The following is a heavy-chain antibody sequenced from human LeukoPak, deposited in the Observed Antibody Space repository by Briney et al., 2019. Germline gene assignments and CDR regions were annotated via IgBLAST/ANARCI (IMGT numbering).Heavy chain of an antibody. V-gene: IGHV4-38-2*01. J-gene: IGHJ5*02. CDR3: ARWVSSNRNWFDP. D-gene: IGHD6-13*01. CDR1: GYSISHGYY. CDR2: VYHTGNA. Sequence: SETLSLTCAVSGYSISHGYYWGWVRPPPGKGLEWIGVVYHTGNAYYNPSLKSRVTTSVDTSNNQFSLRVTSVTAADTAVYYCARWVSSNRNWFDPWGQGTLVIVSS.